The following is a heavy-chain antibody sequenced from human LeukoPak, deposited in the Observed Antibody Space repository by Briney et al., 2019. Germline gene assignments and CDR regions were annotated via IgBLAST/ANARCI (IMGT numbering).Heavy chain of an antibody. CDR2: TCSTRTHI. D-gene: IGHD2-2*01. Sequence: GGSLRLSCAASGFTFGSYTMNWVRQAPGKGPEWVSSTCSTRTHICYADSVKGRFTISRDNAKNSVYLQMDSLRAEDTAVYYCARGFGGYCSSTSCLVTIDYWGQGIPVTVSS. V-gene: IGHV3-21*01. CDR1: GFTFGSYT. CDR3: ARGFGGYCSSTSCLVTIDY. J-gene: IGHJ4*02.